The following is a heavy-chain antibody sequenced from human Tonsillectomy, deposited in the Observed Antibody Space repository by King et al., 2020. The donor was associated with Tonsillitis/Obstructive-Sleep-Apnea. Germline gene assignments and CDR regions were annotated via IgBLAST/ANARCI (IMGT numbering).Heavy chain of an antibody. J-gene: IGHJ6*03. CDR2: ISTSGSLI. D-gene: IGHD6-19*01. CDR3: ARGLAVASMDV. CDR1: GFTFSDYY. V-gene: IGHV3-11*01. Sequence: VQLVESGGGLVKSGGSLRLSCAASGFTFSDYYMTWIRQAPGKGLEWVAYISTSGSLIYYADSVKGRFTFSRDNAKNSLSLQMNSLRVEDTAVYYCARGLAVASMDVWGKGTTVTVSS.